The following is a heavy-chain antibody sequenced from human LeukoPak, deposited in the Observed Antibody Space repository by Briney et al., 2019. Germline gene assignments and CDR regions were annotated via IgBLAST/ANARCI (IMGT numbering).Heavy chain of an antibody. CDR2: ISYDGSNK. CDR1: GFTFSSYG. D-gene: IGHD3-16*01. V-gene: IGHV3-30*18. Sequence: GGSLRLSCAASGFTFSSYGMHWVRQAPGKGLEWVAVISYDGSNKYYADSVKGRFTISRDNSENTLYLQMNSLRAEDTAVYYCAKESVQPKGGFDYWGQGTLVTVSS. CDR3: AKESVQPKGGFDY. J-gene: IGHJ4*02.